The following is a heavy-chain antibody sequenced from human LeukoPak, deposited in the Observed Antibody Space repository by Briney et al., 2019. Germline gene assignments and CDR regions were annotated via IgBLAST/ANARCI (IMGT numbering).Heavy chain of an antibody. D-gene: IGHD6-19*01. CDR3: ARRRSSGWYYFDY. CDR1: GYTFTGYY. V-gene: IGHV1-2*02. CDR2: INPNSGGT. Sequence: ASVKVSCKASGYTFTGYYMHWVRQAPGQGLEWMGWINPNSGGTNYAQKFQGRVTMTRDTSISTAYMELSRLRSDDTAVYYCARRRSSGWYYFDYWGQGTLVTVSS. J-gene: IGHJ4*02.